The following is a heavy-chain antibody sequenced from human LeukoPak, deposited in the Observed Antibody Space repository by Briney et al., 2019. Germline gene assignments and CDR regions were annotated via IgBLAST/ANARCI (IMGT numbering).Heavy chain of an antibody. CDR3: ASGGLDI. CDR2: IYSGGST. V-gene: IGHV3-66*02. D-gene: IGHD4-23*01. CDR1: GLTVSSIY. Sequence: GGSLRLSCAASGLTVSSIYMIWVRRAPGKGLEGVSVIYSGGSTYYADSVKGRFTISRDNSKNTLYLQMNSLRAEDTAVYYCASGGLDIWGQGTMVTVSS. J-gene: IGHJ3*02.